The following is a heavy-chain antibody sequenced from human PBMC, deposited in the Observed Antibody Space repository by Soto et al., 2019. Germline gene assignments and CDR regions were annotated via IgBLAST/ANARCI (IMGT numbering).Heavy chain of an antibody. CDR3: AKKTGHYYMDV. Sequence: GGSLRLSCAASGFTFSDYAMSWVRQAPGKGLEWVSGISGSGGSTYYADSVKGRFTISRDTSKNTLYLQMNSLRAEDTAVYYCAKKTGHYYMDVWGKGTTVTVSS. J-gene: IGHJ6*03. CDR2: ISGSGGST. CDR1: GFTFSDYA. V-gene: IGHV3-23*01. D-gene: IGHD1-1*01.